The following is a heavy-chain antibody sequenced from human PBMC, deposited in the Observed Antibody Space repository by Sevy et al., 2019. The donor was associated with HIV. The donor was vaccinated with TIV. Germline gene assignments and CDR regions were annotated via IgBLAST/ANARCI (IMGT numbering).Heavy chain of an antibody. CDR2: ISSSSSYI. Sequence: WGSLRLSCAASGFTFSSYSMNWVRQAPGKGLEWVSSISSSSSYIYYADSVKGRFTISRDNAKNSLYLQMNSLRAEDTAVYYCARDRSSGWPHFDYWGQGTLVTVSS. CDR3: ARDRSSGWPHFDY. CDR1: GFTFSSYS. V-gene: IGHV3-21*01. J-gene: IGHJ4*02. D-gene: IGHD6-19*01.